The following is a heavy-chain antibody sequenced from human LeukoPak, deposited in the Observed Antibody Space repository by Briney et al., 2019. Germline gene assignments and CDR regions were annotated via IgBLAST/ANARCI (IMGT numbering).Heavy chain of an antibody. V-gene: IGHV1-69*13. CDR2: IIPIFGTA. J-gene: IGHJ4*02. D-gene: IGHD3-10*01. CDR1: GYTFTSYG. Sequence: SVKVSCKASGYTFTSYGISWVRQAPGQGLEWMGGIIPIFGTANYAQKFQGRVTITADESTSTAYMELSSLRSEDTAVYYCARGQLSFGEELYYWGQGTLVTVSS. CDR3: ARGQLSFGEELYY.